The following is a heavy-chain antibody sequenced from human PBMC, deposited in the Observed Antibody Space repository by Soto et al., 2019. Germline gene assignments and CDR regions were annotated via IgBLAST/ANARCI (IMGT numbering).Heavy chain of an antibody. J-gene: IGHJ6*02. D-gene: IGHD1-26*01. Sequence: PGESLKISFVGSGYSFTTYWVAWVRQMPGKGLEWMGLFYPGDSDITYSPSFQGQVTISGDKSITTAYLQWSSLKASDTAIYYCARGVKRGSHFYGMDVWGQGTTVTVSS. CDR3: ARGVKRGSHFYGMDV. CDR1: GYSFTTYW. CDR2: FYPGDSDI. V-gene: IGHV5-51*01.